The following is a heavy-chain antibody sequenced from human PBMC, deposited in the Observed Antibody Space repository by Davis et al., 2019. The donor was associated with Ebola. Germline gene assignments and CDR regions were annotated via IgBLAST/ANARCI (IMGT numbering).Heavy chain of an antibody. D-gene: IGHD2-2*01. CDR1: GGSLTYYY. CDR2: INHTGST. CDR3: VRRSNLSFDY. J-gene: IGHJ4*02. Sequence: MPSETLSLTCAVYGGSLTYYYLTCIRQPPGKLLKWLGEINHTGSTNYNPSLKSRVTLSVDTSKNQFSLKLSSVTAADTAVYYCVRRSNLSFDYWGQGTLVTVSS. V-gene: IGHV4-34*01.